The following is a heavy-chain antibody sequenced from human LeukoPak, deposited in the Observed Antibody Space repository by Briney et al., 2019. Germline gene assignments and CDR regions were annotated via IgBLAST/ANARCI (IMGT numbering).Heavy chain of an antibody. D-gene: IGHD6-13*01. Sequence: QPGGSLRLSCAASGFSFSTYWMSWVRQTPEKGLEFVANINQDASVRNYMDSLKGRCTISRDNAKKSVYLVINSLRADDTAVYYCARDPGSSSFDLWGQGALVTVSS. V-gene: IGHV3-7*01. CDR2: INQDASVR. CDR3: ARDPGSSSFDL. CDR1: GFSFSTYW. J-gene: IGHJ4*02.